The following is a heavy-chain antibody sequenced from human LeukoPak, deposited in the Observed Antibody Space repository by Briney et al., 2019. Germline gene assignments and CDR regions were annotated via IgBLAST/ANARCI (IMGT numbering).Heavy chain of an antibody. V-gene: IGHV3-21*01. J-gene: IGHJ4*02. D-gene: IGHD1-1*01. CDR3: ARGDNWNFAYLDY. Sequence: GGSLRLSCAASGFTFSTYSLNWVRQAPGKGLEWVSSISSSGSYIYYADSLKGRFTISRDNAKNSLYPQMNSLRAEDTAVYYCARGDNWNFAYLDYWGQGTLVTVSS. CDR2: ISSSGSYI. CDR1: GFTFSTYS.